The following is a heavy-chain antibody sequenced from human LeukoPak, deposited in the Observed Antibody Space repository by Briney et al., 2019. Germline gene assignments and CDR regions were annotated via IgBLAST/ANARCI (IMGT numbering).Heavy chain of an antibody. CDR2: ISSSSYI. Sequence: GGSLRLSCAASGFTFSSYSMNWVRQAPGKGLEWVSSISSSSYIHYADSVKGRFTISRDNAKNSLYLQMNSLRAEDTAVYYCARAGGDLTFFDYWGQGTLVTVSS. CDR3: ARAGGDLTFFDY. D-gene: IGHD2-21*02. V-gene: IGHV3-21*01. J-gene: IGHJ4*02. CDR1: GFTFSSYS.